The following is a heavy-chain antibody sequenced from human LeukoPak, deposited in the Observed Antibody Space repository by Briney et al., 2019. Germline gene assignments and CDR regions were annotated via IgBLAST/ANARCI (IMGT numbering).Heavy chain of an antibody. V-gene: IGHV3-9*01. J-gene: IGHJ3*02. CDR3: AKGLRFLEWLFDDGFDI. CDR1: EFTFDDYA. CDR2: ISWNSGNI. Sequence: QPGRSLRLSCAASEFTFDDYAMHWVRQAPGKGLEWVSGISWNSGNIGYADSVKGRLTISRDNAKNSLYLQMNSLRAEDTALYYCAKGLRFLEWLFDDGFDIWGQGTMVTVSS. D-gene: IGHD3-3*01.